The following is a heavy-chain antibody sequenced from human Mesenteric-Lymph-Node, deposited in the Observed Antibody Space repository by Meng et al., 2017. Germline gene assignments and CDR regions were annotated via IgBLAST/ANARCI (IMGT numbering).Heavy chain of an antibody. V-gene: IGHV4-39*07. D-gene: IGHD3-10*01. CDR2: IYYSGIT. J-gene: IGHJ5*02. Sequence: GSLRLSCTVSGGSISSSSYYWGWIRQPPGKGLEWIGSIYYSGITYYNPSLKSRVTISVDTSKNQFSLKLSSVTAADTAVSYCARAIKTMVRGVIKGGWFDPWGQGTLVTVSS. CDR1: GGSISSSSYY. CDR3: ARAIKTMVRGVIKGGWFDP.